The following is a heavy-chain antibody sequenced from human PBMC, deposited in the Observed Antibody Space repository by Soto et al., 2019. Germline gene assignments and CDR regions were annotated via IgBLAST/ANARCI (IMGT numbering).Heavy chain of an antibody. Sequence: PGGSLRLSCAASGFTFSSYGMHWVRQAPGKGLEWVAVISYDGSNKYYADSVKGRFTISRDNSKNTLYLQMNSLRAEDTAVYYCAKALSTAVAGNDAFDIWGQGTMVTVSS. V-gene: IGHV3-30*18. D-gene: IGHD6-19*01. CDR3: AKALSTAVAGNDAFDI. J-gene: IGHJ3*02. CDR2: ISYDGSNK. CDR1: GFTFSSYG.